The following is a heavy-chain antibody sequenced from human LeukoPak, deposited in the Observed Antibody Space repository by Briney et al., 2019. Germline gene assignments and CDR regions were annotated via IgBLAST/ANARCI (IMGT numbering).Heavy chain of an antibody. D-gene: IGHD5-24*01. V-gene: IGHV3-7*01. CDR2: IKQDESEK. CDR3: ARDVEGSLDY. J-gene: IGHJ4*02. CDR1: GFTFSNYW. Sequence: AGGSLRLSCAASGFTFSNYWMAWVRQAPGKWPEWVANIKQDESEKYYVDSVKGRFTISRDNAKKSLYLQMNSLRVDDTAVYYCARDVEGSLDYWGQGTLVTVSS.